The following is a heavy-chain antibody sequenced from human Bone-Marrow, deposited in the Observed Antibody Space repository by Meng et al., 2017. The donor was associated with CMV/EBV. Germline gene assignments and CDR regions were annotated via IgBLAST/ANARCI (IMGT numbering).Heavy chain of an antibody. CDR2: IDWDDDK. V-gene: IGHV2-70*20. Sequence: SGPTLVKPTQTLTLTCTFSGFSLTTSGMCVSWVRQPPGKALEWLALIDWDDDKYYSTSLKTRLTISKDTSKNQVVLTMTNMDPVDTATYYCARIPRYDSSGHYYYYGMDYWGQGTLVTVSS. CDR3: ARIPRYDSSGHYYYYGMDY. CDR1: GFSLTTSGMC. J-gene: IGHJ6*02. D-gene: IGHD3-22*01.